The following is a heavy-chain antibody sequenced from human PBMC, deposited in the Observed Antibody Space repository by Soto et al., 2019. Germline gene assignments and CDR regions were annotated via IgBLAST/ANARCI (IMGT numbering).Heavy chain of an antibody. J-gene: IGHJ4*02. CDR2: ISGSGITI. CDR1: GFTFSDYY. CDR3: ARGPYDYVWGSDPPHFDY. D-gene: IGHD3-16*02. V-gene: IGHV3-11*01. Sequence: QVQLVESGGGLVKPGGSLRLSCAASGFTFSDYYMSWIRQAPGKGVEWVSCISGSGITIYYADSVKGRFTISRDNANNSLYLQMNSLRAEDTAVYYCARGPYDYVWGSDPPHFDYWGQGTLVTVSS.